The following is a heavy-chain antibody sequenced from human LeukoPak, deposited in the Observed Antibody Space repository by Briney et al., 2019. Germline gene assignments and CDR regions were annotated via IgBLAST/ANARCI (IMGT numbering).Heavy chain of an antibody. D-gene: IGHD3-3*01. Sequence: GGSLRLSCTASGFTFGDYAMSWVRQAPGKGLEWVGFIRSKAYGGTTEYAASVKGRFTISRDDSKSIAYLQMNSLKTEDTAVYYCTREAPAHYDFWSGYYNYLDYWGQGTLVTVSS. CDR3: TREAPAHYDFWSGYYNYLDY. CDR1: GFTFGDYA. V-gene: IGHV3-49*04. J-gene: IGHJ4*02. CDR2: IRSKAYGGTT.